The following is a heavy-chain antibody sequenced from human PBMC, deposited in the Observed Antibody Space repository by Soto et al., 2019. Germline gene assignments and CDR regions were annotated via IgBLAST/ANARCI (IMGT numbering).Heavy chain of an antibody. CDR2: IYYSGST. J-gene: IGHJ4*02. CDR1: GGSVRSGSYY. D-gene: IGHD3-22*01. V-gene: IGHV4-61*01. CDR3: ARSVGGYYDSSGYYYGYYFDD. Sequence: SETLSLTCTVSGGSVRSGSYYWSWIRQPPGKGLEWIGYIYYSGSTNYNPSLKSRVTISVDTSKNQFSLKLSSVTAADTAVYYCARSVGGYYDSSGYYYGYYFDDWGQGTLVTVSS.